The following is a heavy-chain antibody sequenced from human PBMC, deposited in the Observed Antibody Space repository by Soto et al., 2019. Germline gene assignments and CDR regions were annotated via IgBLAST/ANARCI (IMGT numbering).Heavy chain of an antibody. CDR3: AKDADLYYYDSSGYYDY. CDR2: ISGSGGST. J-gene: IGHJ4*02. Sequence: VQLLESGGGLVQPGGSLRLSCAASGFTFSSYAMSWVRQAPGKGLEWVSAISGSGGSTYYADSVKGRFTISRDNSKNTLYLQMNSLRAEDTAVYYCAKDADLYYYDSSGYYDYWGQGTLVTVSS. V-gene: IGHV3-23*01. D-gene: IGHD3-22*01. CDR1: GFTFSSYA.